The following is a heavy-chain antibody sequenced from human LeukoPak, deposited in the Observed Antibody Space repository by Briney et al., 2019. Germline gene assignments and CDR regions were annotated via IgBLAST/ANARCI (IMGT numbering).Heavy chain of an antibody. CDR1: GYTFTSYD. D-gene: IGHD6-6*01. V-gene: IGHV1-8*01. Sequence: ASVTVSCKASGYTFTSYDINWVRQATGQGLEWMGWMNPNSGNTGYAQKFQGRVTMTRNTSISTAYMELSSLRSEDTAVYYCARRASIAARASGSIDPWGQGTLVTVSS. J-gene: IGHJ5*02. CDR3: ARRASIAARASGSIDP. CDR2: MNPNSGNT.